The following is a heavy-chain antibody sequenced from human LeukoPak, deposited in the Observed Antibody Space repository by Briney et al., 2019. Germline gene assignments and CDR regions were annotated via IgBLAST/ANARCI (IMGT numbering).Heavy chain of an antibody. CDR3: AKSLLTTAAGTGRAFDI. J-gene: IGHJ3*02. Sequence: GGSLRLSCAASTFSFSRYPMGWVRQAPGKGLEWVSGISAGGDGTYHADPVKGRFTISRDNSKNTLFLQMNNLRAEDTAEYYCAKSLLTTAAGTGRAFDIWGQGTMVTVSS. D-gene: IGHD2/OR15-2a*01. CDR2: ISAGGDGT. V-gene: IGHV3-23*01. CDR1: TFSFSRYP.